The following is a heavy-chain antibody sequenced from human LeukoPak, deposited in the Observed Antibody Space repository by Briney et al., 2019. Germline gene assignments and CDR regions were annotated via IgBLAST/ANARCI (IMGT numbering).Heavy chain of an antibody. D-gene: IGHD1-26*01. CDR3: ARRGYSGSYYFDY. J-gene: IGHJ4*02. V-gene: IGHV5-51*01. Sequence: RTGASLKISCKGSGYSFTSYWIGWVRQLPGKGLEWMGIIYPGDSDTRYSPSFQGQVTISADKSISTAYLQCSSLKASDTAMYYCARRGYSGSYYFDYWGQGTLVTVSS. CDR2: IYPGDSDT. CDR1: GYSFTSYW.